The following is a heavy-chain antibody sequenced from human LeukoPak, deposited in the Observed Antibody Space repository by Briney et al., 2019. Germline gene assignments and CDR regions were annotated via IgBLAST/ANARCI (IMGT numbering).Heavy chain of an antibody. D-gene: IGHD4-17*01. J-gene: IGHJ4*02. CDR2: FDPEDGET. V-gene: IGHV1-24*01. Sequence: ASVKVSCKVSGYTLTELSMHWVRQAPGKGLEWMGGFDPEDGETIYAQKFQGRVTITADESTSTAYMELSSLRSEDTAVYYCARYTVTQYYFDYWGQGTLVTVSS. CDR3: ARYTVTQYYFDY. CDR1: GYTLTELS.